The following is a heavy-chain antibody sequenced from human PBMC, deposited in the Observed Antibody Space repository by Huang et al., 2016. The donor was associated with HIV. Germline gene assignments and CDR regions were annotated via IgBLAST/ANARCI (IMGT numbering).Heavy chain of an antibody. J-gene: IGHJ4*02. V-gene: IGHV1-2*02. Sequence: QVQLVQSGAEVKRPGASVKVSCTASGYSFTAYFIHWVRQAPGQGLEGMGWNNPKIGVTHYALKFQGRVTMTRDTSSRTVYMELSGLRSDDTAVYYCARGHTRRDFYDSSGYDFDYWGQGTLVTVSS. D-gene: IGHD3-22*01. CDR3: ARGHTRRDFYDSSGYDFDY. CDR1: GYSFTAYF. CDR2: NNPKIGVT.